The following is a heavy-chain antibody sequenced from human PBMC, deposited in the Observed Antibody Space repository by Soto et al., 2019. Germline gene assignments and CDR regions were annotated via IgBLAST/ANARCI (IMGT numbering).Heavy chain of an antibody. Sequence: SETLSLTCTVSGGSISSSSYYWGWIRQPPGKGLEWIGSIYYSGSTYYNPSLKSRVTISVDTSKNQFSLNLASASAADTAVYYCARAPKVSGSSQTRPDFWGQGTLVTVSS. D-gene: IGHD6-6*01. CDR2: IYYSGST. CDR3: ARAPKVSGSSQTRPDF. CDR1: GGSISSSSYY. V-gene: IGHV4-39*01. J-gene: IGHJ4*02.